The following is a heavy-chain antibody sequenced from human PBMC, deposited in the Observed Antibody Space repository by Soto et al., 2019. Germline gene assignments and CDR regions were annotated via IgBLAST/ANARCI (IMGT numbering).Heavy chain of an antibody. CDR3: ARSTPGNPFDI. D-gene: IGHD3-10*01. CDR1: GFSFTSYT. J-gene: IGHJ3*02. CDR2: ISAGGRSI. Sequence: EVQLVESGGGLVKPGGSLRVSCAASGFSFTSYTMNWVRQAPGKGLEWVASISAGGRSIYYADSLKGRSTVSRDNAKSSLYLQMNSLRADDTAVYCCARSTPGNPFDIWGQGTMVTVSS. V-gene: IGHV3-21*01.